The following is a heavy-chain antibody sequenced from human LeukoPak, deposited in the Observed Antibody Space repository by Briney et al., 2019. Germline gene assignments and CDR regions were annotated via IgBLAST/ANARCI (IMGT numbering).Heavy chain of an antibody. CDR1: GGSFSDYF. V-gene: IGHV4-34*01. J-gene: IGHJ4*02. CDR3: ARQSTEGQIDY. Sequence: SETLSLTCAVYGGSFSDYFWGWIRQPPGKGLEWIGEINHSGSTNYNPSLKSRVTISVDTSKNQFSLKLSSVTAADTAVYYCARQSTEGQIDYWGQGTLVTVSS. CDR2: INHSGST. D-gene: IGHD6-19*01.